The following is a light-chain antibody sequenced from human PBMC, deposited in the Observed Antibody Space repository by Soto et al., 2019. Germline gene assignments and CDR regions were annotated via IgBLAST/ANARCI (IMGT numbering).Light chain of an antibody. CDR2: EVS. Sequence: QSALTQPASVSGSPGQSISFSCTGTSSDIGGYNYVSWYQQHPGKAPKLMIYEVSNRPSGVSNRFSGSKSGNTASLTISGLQAEDEDDYYCSSSTSSSTSLFGTGTKLTVL. CDR1: SSDIGGYNY. V-gene: IGLV2-14*01. J-gene: IGLJ1*01. CDR3: SSSTSSSTSL.